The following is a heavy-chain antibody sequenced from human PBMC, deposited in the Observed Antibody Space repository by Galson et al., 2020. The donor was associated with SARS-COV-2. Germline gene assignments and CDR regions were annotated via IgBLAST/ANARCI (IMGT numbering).Heavy chain of an antibody. CDR2: INHSGST. D-gene: IGHD3-3*01. Sequence: SETLSLTCAAYGGSFSGYYWSWIRQPPGKGLEWIGEINHSGSTNYNPSLKSRVTISVDTSKNQFSLKLSSVTAADTAVYYCARVRTIFGVVMNFDYWGQGTLVTVSS. CDR3: ARVRTIFGVVMNFDY. V-gene: IGHV4-34*01. J-gene: IGHJ4*02. CDR1: GGSFSGYY.